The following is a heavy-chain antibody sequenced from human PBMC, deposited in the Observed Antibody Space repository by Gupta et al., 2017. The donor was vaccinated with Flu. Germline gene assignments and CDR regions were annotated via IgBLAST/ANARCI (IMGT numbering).Heavy chain of an antibody. J-gene: IGHJ4*02. CDR3: ARVGPGAVAATSCDS. Sequence: EVHLVESGGGLVQPGGSLRLSCAASGFAFSSYWMHWVRQAPGKGLLWVSRMSSDGGITNYADSVKGRFTISRDNAKDTLYLQMNSLRAEDTAVYYCARVGPGAVAATSCDSWGQGTLVTVSS. D-gene: IGHD2-15*01. V-gene: IGHV3-74*01. CDR1: GFAFSSYW. CDR2: MSSDGGIT.